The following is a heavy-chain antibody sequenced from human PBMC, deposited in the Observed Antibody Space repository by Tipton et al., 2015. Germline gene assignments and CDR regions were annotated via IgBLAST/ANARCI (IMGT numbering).Heavy chain of an antibody. CDR2: ISYSGTT. D-gene: IGHD3-16*01. CDR1: GGSISSYY. V-gene: IGHV4-59*12. CDR3: ARIRGRYVMDY. J-gene: IGHJ4*02. Sequence: TLSLTCTVSGGSISSYYWSWIRQSPGKGLEWIGYISYSGTTNYNPSLKSRVTISVDTSKNQFFLNLSSVTAADTAVHYCARIRGRYVMDYWGQGTLVTVSS.